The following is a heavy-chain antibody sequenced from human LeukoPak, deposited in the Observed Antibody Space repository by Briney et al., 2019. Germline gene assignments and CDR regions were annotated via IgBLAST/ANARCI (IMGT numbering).Heavy chain of an antibody. CDR1: GGSISSYY. D-gene: IGHD1-26*01. V-gene: IGHV4-59*01. Sequence: SETLSLTCTVSGGSISSYYWSWIRQPPGKGLEWIGFIYYSGSTNYNPSLKIRATISVDTSKNQFSLRLNSVTAADTAVYYCARDVSAGRWVFDYWGQGTLVTVSS. CDR2: IYYSGST. CDR3: ARDVSAGRWVFDY. J-gene: IGHJ4*02.